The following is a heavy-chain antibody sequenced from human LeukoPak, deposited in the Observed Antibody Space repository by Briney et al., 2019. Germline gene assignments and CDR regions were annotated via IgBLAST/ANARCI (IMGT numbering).Heavy chain of an antibody. V-gene: IGHV4-39*01. J-gene: IGHJ4*02. Sequence: SETLSLTCTVSGGSISSSSYYWGWIRQPPGKGLEWIGSISYIGSTFYNPPLKSRVTISVDTSKNQFSLKAKSVTAADTAVYYCAGLAGGDSLNYWGQGTLVTVSS. D-gene: IGHD5-18*01. CDR1: GGSISSSSYY. CDR3: AGLAGGDSLNY. CDR2: ISYIGST.